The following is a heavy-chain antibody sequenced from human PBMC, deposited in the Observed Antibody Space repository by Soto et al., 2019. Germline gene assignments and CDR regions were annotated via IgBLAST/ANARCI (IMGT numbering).Heavy chain of an antibody. CDR2: IYDSGST. D-gene: IGHD3-3*01. CDR3: ARGHLWLED. Sequence: QVRLQGSGPGLVRPSKTLSLTCAVFGVSTSGFYWSWIRQPPGKGLEYVGYIYDSGSTYYNPSLKSRVTVSLDSSKNQFSLKLTSVTAADTAIYYCARGHLWLEDWGQGTLVTVSS. J-gene: IGHJ4*02. CDR1: GVSTSGFY. V-gene: IGHV4-59*01.